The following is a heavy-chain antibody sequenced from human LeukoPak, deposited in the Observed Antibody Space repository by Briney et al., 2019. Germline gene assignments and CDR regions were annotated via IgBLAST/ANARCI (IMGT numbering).Heavy chain of an antibody. Sequence: SETLSLTCTVSGGSISSSSYYWGWIRQPPGKGLEWIGSIYYSGSTYYNPSLKSRVTISVDTSKDRFSLKLSSVTAADTAVYYCATQVQWEVGYWGQGTLVTVSS. CDR3: ATQVQWEVGY. V-gene: IGHV4-39*01. CDR2: IYYSGST. D-gene: IGHD1-26*01. CDR1: GGSISSSSYY. J-gene: IGHJ4*02.